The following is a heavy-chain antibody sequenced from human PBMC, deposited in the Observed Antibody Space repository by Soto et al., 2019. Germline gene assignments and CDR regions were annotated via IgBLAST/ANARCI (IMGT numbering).Heavy chain of an antibody. V-gene: IGHV1-18*04. CDR3: ARDHRDSSSFFDY. D-gene: IGHD6-19*01. CDR2: ISAYNGNT. Sequence: QGRLVLSGDEVKKPGASVKVSCKASGYAFTYYGISWVRQDPGQGLEWIGWISAYNGNTNYAQKFQGRVTVTTDTSTTTAYIEVRNLRSDDTAVYYCARDHRDSSSFFDYWSQGTRITVSS. J-gene: IGHJ4*02. CDR1: GYAFTYYG.